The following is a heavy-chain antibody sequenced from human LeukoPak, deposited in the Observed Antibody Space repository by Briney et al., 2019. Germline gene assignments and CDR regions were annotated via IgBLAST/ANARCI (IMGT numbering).Heavy chain of an antibody. V-gene: IGHV3-48*03. J-gene: IGHJ4*02. CDR3: PRDQAGASPDY. CDR2: ISSSGGSR. CDR1: GFTFSNYE. Sequence: PGGSLRLSCAASGFTFSNYEMNWVRQAPGKRLEWVSYISSSGGSRYYADSVKGRFTISRDNAKNSLYLQMNSLRVEDTALYYCPRDQAGASPDYWGQGTLVTVSS. D-gene: IGHD3-10*01.